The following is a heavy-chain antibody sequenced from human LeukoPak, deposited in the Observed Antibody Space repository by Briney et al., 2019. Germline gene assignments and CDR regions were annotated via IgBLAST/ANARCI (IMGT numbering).Heavy chain of an antibody. V-gene: IGHV4-30-4*01. CDR1: GGSISSGDYY. CDR2: IYYSGPT. CDR3: ARATDVSSFDY. J-gene: IGHJ4*02. Sequence: SETLSLTCTVSGGSISSGDYYWSWIRQPPGKGLEWIGYIYYSGPTYYNPSLKSRVTISVDTSKNQFSLKLSSVTAADTAVYYCARATDVSSFDYWGQGALVTVSS.